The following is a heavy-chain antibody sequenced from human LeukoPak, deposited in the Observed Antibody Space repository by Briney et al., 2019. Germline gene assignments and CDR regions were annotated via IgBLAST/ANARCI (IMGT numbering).Heavy chain of an antibody. CDR3: ARGRYSSSINSMDV. J-gene: IGHJ6*02. CDR1: GGTFSSYT. CDR2: IIPIFGTA. V-gene: IGHV1-69*13. D-gene: IGHD6-6*01. Sequence: SVTVSCTASGGTFSSYTISWVRQAPGQGLEWMGGIIPIFGTANYAQKFQGRVTITADESTSTAYMELSSLRSEDTAVYYCARGRYSSSINSMDVWGQGTTVTVSS.